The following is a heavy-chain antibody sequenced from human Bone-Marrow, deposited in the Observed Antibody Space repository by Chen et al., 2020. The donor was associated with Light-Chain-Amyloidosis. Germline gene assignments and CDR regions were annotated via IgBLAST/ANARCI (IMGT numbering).Heavy chain of an antibody. CDR2: ISSSGSTI. Sequence: QVQLVESGGGLVKPGGSLRLSFAASGFTLSDYYMRWIRQAPGKGLAWVSYISSSGSTIYYADSVKGRFTISRDNAKNSLYLQMNSLRAEDTAVYYCARTEVDIVATITYYYGMDVWGQGTTVTVSS. D-gene: IGHD5-12*01. CDR1: GFTLSDYY. CDR3: ARTEVDIVATITYYYGMDV. J-gene: IGHJ6*02. V-gene: IGHV3-11*01.